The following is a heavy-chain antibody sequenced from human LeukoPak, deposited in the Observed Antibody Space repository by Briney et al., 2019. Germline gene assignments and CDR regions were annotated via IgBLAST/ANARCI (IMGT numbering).Heavy chain of an antibody. CDR3: ARVADYSNSAHADY. V-gene: IGHV3-48*01. CDR1: GFTFSSYS. J-gene: IGHJ4*02. Sequence: PGGSLRPSCAASGFTFSSYSMNWVRQAPGKGLEWVSYISSSSSTIYYADSVKGRFTISRDNAKNSLYLQMNSLRAEDTAVYYCARVADYSNSAHADYWGQGTLVTVSS. CDR2: ISSSSSTI. D-gene: IGHD4-11*01.